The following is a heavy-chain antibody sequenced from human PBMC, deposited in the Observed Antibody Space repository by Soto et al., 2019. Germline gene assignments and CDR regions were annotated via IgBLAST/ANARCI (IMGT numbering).Heavy chain of an antibody. J-gene: IGHJ2*01. CDR2: ISGGGDAA. CDR1: GFTFINYA. V-gene: IGHV3-23*01. CDR3: ARKILGSTSRPNYWYFDL. D-gene: IGHD7-27*01. Sequence: EVQLLESGGGFVQPGGSLRLSCAGSGFTFINYAMNWVRQAPGKGLEWVSSISGGGDAAFFPDSVRGRFTISRDNSKNAVTLQMNSLGVDGTAVYYCARKILGSTSRPNYWYFDLWGRGTLVTVSS.